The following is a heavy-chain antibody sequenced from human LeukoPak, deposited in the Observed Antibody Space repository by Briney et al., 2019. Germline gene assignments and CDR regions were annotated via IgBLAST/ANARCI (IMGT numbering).Heavy chain of an antibody. CDR3: ARVVSDSSGWDNYFDY. J-gene: IGHJ4*02. V-gene: IGHV4-31*03. CDR2: IYYSGST. Sequence: SQTLSLTCTVSGGSISSGGYYWSWLRQHPGKGLEWIGYIYYSGSTYYNPSLKSRVTISVDTSKNQFSLKLSSVTAADTAVYYCARVVSDSSGWDNYFDYWGQGTLVTVSS. CDR1: GGSISSGGYY. D-gene: IGHD6-19*01.